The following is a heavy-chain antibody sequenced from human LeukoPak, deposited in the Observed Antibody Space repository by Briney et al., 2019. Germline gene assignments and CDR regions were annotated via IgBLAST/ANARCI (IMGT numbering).Heavy chain of an antibody. CDR2: IKRDGSEK. V-gene: IGHV3-7*03. CDR3: ARDLHDYGTTVYYYGMDV. CDR1: GFTFSSYW. D-gene: IGHD4-11*01. Sequence: GGSLRLSCAASGFTFSSYWMSWVRQAPGKGLEWVANIKRDGSEKYYVDSERGRFTISRDNAKYSLYLQMNSLRAEDTAVYYWARDLHDYGTTVYYYGMDVWGQGTKVTVSS. J-gene: IGHJ6*02.